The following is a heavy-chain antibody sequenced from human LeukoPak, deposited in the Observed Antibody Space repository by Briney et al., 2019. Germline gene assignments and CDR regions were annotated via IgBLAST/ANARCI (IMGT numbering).Heavy chain of an antibody. J-gene: IGHJ4*02. CDR2: IYYSGST. CDR1: GGSISSYY. D-gene: IGHD3-10*01. V-gene: IGHV4-59*08. CDR3: ARRYGSGSYYTFDY. Sequence: SETLSLTCTVSGGSISSYYWNWIRQPPGKGLEWIGYIYYSGSTNYNPSLKSRVTISVDTSKNQFSLKLSSVTAADTAVYYCARRYGSGSYYTFDYWGQGSLVTDSS.